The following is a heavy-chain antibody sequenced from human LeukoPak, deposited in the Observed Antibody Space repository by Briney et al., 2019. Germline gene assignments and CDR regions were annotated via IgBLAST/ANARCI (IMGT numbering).Heavy chain of an antibody. Sequence: SETLSLTCTVSGGSISSSSYYWGWIRQPPGKGLEWIGSIYYSGSTYYNPSLKSRVTISVDTSKNQFSLMLSPVTAADTAVYYCARDHTAAPYFDYWGQGTLVTVSS. CDR3: ARDHTAAPYFDY. CDR1: GGSISSSSYY. CDR2: IYYSGST. V-gene: IGHV4-39*07. D-gene: IGHD6-25*01. J-gene: IGHJ4*02.